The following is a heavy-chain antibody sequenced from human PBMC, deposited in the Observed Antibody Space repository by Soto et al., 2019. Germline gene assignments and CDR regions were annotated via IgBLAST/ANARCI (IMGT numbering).Heavy chain of an antibody. J-gene: IGHJ6*02. CDR2: INHSEST. V-gene: IGHV4-34*01. Sequence: SETLSLTSAVYGGSFSGYYWSWIRQPPGKGLEWIGEINHSESTKYNPSLKSRVTISGDTSKNQFSLKLSSVTAADTAVYYCARDMGTYYYAMDVWGQGTTVTVSS. CDR1: GGSFSGYY. CDR3: ARDMGTYYYAMDV. D-gene: IGHD1-1*01.